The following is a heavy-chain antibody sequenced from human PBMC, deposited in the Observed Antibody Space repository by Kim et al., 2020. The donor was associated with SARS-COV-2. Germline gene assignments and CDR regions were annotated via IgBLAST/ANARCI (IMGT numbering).Heavy chain of an antibody. CDR1: GYSFTSYW. J-gene: IGHJ6*02. CDR2: IDPSDSYT. V-gene: IGHV5-10-1*01. CDR3: ARLFVVVTAERAVSYYGMDV. Sequence: GESLKISCKGSGYSFTSYWISWVRQMPGKGLEWMGRIDPSDSYTNYSPSFQGHVTISADKSISTAYLQWSSLKASDTAMYYCARLFVVVTAERAVSYYGMDVWGQGTTVTVSS. D-gene: IGHD2-21*02.